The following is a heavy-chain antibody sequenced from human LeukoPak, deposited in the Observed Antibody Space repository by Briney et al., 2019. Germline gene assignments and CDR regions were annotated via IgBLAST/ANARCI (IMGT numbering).Heavy chain of an antibody. CDR1: GYTFTSYG. J-gene: IGHJ6*03. CDR3: ARDSTSYYYYYMDV. Sequence: ASVKVSCKASGYTFTSYGISWVRQAPGQGLEWMGWISAYSGNTNYAQKLQGRVTMTTDTSTSTAYMELRSLRSDDTAVYYCARDSTSYYYYYMDVWGKGATVTISS. V-gene: IGHV1-18*01. CDR2: ISAYSGNT.